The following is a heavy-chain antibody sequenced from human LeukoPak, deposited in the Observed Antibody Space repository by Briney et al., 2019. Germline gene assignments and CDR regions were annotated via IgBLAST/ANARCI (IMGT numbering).Heavy chain of an antibody. CDR1: GYTFTSYY. CDR3: ARDARPYSSSGGWFDP. CDR2: INPSDGST. J-gene: IGHJ5*02. Sequence: ASVKVSCKASGYTFTSYYMHWVRQAPGQGLEWMGIINPSDGSTSYAQKFQGRVTMTRDTSTSTVYMELSSLRSEDTAVYYCARDARPYSSSGGWFDPWGQGTLVTVSS. V-gene: IGHV1-46*01. D-gene: IGHD6-13*01.